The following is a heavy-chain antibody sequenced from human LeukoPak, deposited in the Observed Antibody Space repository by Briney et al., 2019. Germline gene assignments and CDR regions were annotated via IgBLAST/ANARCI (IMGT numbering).Heavy chain of an antibody. D-gene: IGHD3-22*01. Sequence: PSETLPLTCTVSGGSISSYYWSWIRQPAGKGLEWIGRIYTSGSTNYNPSLKSRVTMSVDTSNNQLSLKLSSVTAADTAVYYCARDLKYYYDSSGYYTYYMDVWGKGTTVTVSS. CDR2: IYTSGST. J-gene: IGHJ6*03. CDR1: GGSISSYY. CDR3: ARDLKYYYDSSGYYTYYMDV. V-gene: IGHV4-4*07.